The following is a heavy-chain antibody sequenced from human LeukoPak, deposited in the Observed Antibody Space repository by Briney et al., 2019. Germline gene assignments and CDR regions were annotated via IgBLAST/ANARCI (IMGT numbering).Heavy chain of an antibody. CDR2: INHSGST. D-gene: IGHD6-6*01. V-gene: IGHV4-34*01. Sequence: KPSETLSLTCAVYGGSFSGYYWSWIRQPPGKGLEWIGEINHSGSTNYNPSLKSRVTISVDTSKNQFSLKLSSVTAADTAVYYCARVPRWRGAARTYYSDYWGRGTLVTVSS. CDR1: GGSFSGYY. CDR3: ARVPRWRGAARTYYSDY. J-gene: IGHJ4*02.